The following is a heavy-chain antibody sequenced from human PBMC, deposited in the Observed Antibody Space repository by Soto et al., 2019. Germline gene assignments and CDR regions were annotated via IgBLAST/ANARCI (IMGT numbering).Heavy chain of an antibody. V-gene: IGHV3-11*01. CDR3: ARDLRSYDRSGYFDP. Sequence: VGSQRLSWGAARCTCIDSDGSWIRQAPGKGLEWVAYISSSGSIIYYADSVKGRVTISRDNAKNSLYLQMNSLRAEDTAVYYCARDLRSYDRSGYFDPWGQRTLARVS. D-gene: IGHD3-22*01. CDR1: RCTCIDSD. CDR2: ISSSGSII. J-gene: IGHJ5*02.